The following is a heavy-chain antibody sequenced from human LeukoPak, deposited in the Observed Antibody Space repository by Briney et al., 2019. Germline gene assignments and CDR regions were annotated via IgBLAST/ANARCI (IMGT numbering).Heavy chain of an antibody. D-gene: IGHD5-24*01. CDR3: ARGAGYNYPYYFDY. CDR1: VLTVSSNY. J-gene: IGHJ4*02. V-gene: IGHV3-53*01. Sequence: RSVRLSCAASVLTVSSNYMHWVGQARGKGLEWVSVIYGGGNIYYADSVKGRFTISRDNSKNTLYLQINSLRAEDTAVYYCARGAGYNYPYYFDYWGQGTLVTVSS. CDR2: IYGGGNI.